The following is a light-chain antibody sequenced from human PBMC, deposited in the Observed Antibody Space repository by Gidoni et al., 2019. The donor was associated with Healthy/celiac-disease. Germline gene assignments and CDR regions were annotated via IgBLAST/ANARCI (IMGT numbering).Light chain of an antibody. CDR1: SSDVGSYNL. J-gene: IGLJ2*01. CDR2: EVS. V-gene: IGLV2-23*02. CDR3: CSYAGSSTWVV. Sequence: QPALTPPASVSGSPAQPITITCTGTSSDVGSYNLVSWYQQHPGKAPKLMIYEVSKRPSGVSNRFSGSKSGNTASLTISGLQAEDEADYYCCSYAGSSTWVVFGGGTKLTVL.